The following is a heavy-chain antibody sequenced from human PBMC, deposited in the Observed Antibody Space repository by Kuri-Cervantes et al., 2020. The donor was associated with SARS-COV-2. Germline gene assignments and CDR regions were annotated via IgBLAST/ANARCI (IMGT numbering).Heavy chain of an antibody. CDR3: ARARYYGSGSYTGPFDP. CDR1: GGSISSSSYY. D-gene: IGHD3-10*01. J-gene: IGHJ5*02. V-gene: IGHV4-39*07. CDR2: IYYSGST. Sequence: ESLKISCTVSGGSISSSSYYWGWIRQPPGKGLEWIGSIYYSGSTYYNPSLKSRVTISVDTSKNQFSLKLSSVTAADTAVYYCARARYYGSGSYTGPFDPWGQGTLVTVSS.